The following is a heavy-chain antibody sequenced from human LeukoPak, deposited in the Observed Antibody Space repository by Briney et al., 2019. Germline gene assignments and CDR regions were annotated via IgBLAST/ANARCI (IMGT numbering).Heavy chain of an antibody. CDR3: ARDWPWELASVRAFDI. Sequence: PSETLSLTCTVSGGSISSGSYYWSWIRQPAGKGLEWIGRIYTSGSTNYNPSLKSRVTMSVDTSKNQFSLKLSSVTAADTAVYYCARDWPWELASVRAFDIWGQGTMVTVSS. D-gene: IGHD1-26*01. J-gene: IGHJ3*02. CDR1: GGSISSGSYY. V-gene: IGHV4-61*02. CDR2: IYTSGST.